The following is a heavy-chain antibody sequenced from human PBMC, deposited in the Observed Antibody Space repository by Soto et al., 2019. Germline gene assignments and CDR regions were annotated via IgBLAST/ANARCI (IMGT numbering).Heavy chain of an antibody. CDR1: GGTFSSYA. J-gene: IGHJ6*02. CDR3: ARSQGSSTSLEIYYYYYYGMDV. D-gene: IGHD2-2*01. Sequence: QVQLVQSGAEVKKPGSSVKVSCKASGGTFSSYAISWVRQAPGQGLEWMGGIIPISETTNYAQKFQGRVTITADESKCTAYMELSSLRSEGTAVYYCARSQGSSTSLEIYYYYYYGMDVWGQGTTVTVSS. CDR2: IIPISETT. V-gene: IGHV1-69*01.